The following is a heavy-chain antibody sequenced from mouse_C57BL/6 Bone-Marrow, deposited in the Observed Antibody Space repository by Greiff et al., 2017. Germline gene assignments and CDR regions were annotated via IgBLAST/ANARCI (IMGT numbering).Heavy chain of an antibody. CDR1: GFTFSSYA. D-gene: IGHD2-1*01. CDR3: ARAGHLLWYFDY. CDR2: ISDGGSYT. Sequence: EVQRVESGGGLVKPGGSLKLSCAASGFTFSSYAMSWVRQTPEKRLEWVATISDGGSYTYYPDNVKGRFTISRDNAKNNLYLQRSHLKSEDTAMYYCARAGHLLWYFDYWGQGTTLTVSS. J-gene: IGHJ2*01. V-gene: IGHV5-4*01.